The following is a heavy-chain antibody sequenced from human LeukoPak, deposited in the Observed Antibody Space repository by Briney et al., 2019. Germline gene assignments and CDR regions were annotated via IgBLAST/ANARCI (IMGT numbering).Heavy chain of an antibody. Sequence: PGGSLRLSCAASGFTFSVQYMNWIRQAPGKGLEWVSYISGSSSDTNYADSVKGRFTISRDNAKNSLYLQMNSLRAEDTAVYYCVRVARLAGYWGQGTLVTVSS. CDR2: ISGSSSDT. V-gene: IGHV3-11*06. J-gene: IGHJ4*02. CDR3: VRVARLAGY. CDR1: GFTFSVQY. D-gene: IGHD2-15*01.